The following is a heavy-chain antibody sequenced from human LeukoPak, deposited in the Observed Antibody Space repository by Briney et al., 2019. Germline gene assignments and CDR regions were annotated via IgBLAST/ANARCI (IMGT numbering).Heavy chain of an antibody. CDR1: GFTFSDHY. CDR3: ARVGSSRGWFDP. J-gene: IGHJ5*02. V-gene: IGHV3-11*01. Sequence: GGSLRLSCTGSGFTFSDHYMTWIRQAPGKGLEWISYISSSGTTTYYADSVKGRFTISRANAKTSVYLQMEGLRADDTAVYYCARVGSSRGWFDPWGHGTLVTFSS. CDR2: ISSSGTTT. D-gene: IGHD3-10*01.